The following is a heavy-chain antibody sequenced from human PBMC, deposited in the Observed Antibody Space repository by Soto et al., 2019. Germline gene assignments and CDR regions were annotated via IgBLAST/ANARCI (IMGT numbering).Heavy chain of an antibody. CDR1: GFTFSNYG. D-gene: IGHD1-7*01. V-gene: IGHV3-33*01. Sequence: GSLKLSWAASGFTFSNYGMRWVHQAPGKGLEWVAVIWSDGSNKYYADSVKGRFTISRDNSKNTLYLQMNSLRAEDTAVYYCARDNWNYVSAFDIWGQGTMVTVS. CDR3: ARDNWNYVSAFDI. J-gene: IGHJ3*02. CDR2: IWSDGSNK.